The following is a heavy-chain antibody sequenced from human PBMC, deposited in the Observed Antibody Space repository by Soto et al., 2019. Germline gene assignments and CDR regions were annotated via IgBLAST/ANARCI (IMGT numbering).Heavy chain of an antibody. CDR3: AREHYYDSSGGFLFDY. CDR2: ISGSGGST. D-gene: IGHD3-22*01. V-gene: IGHV3-23*01. CDR1: GFTFSSYA. J-gene: IGHJ4*02. Sequence: PGGSLRLSCAASGFTFSSYAMSWVRQAPGKGLEWVSAISGSGGSTYYADSVKGRFTISRDNSKNTLYLQMNSLRAEDTAVYYCAREHYYDSSGGFLFDYWGQGTLVTVSS.